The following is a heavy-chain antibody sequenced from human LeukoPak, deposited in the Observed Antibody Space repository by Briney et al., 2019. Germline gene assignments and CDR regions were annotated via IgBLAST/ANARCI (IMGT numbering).Heavy chain of an antibody. Sequence: SETLSLTCAVYGGSFSGYYWSWIRQPPGKGLEWIGEINHSGSTNYNPSLKSRVTISVDTSKNQFSLKLSSVTAADTAVYYCARSLSIAVAGAVYWGQGTLVTVSS. J-gene: IGHJ4*02. V-gene: IGHV4-34*01. CDR2: INHSGST. D-gene: IGHD6-19*01. CDR3: ARSLSIAVAGAVY. CDR1: GGSFSGYY.